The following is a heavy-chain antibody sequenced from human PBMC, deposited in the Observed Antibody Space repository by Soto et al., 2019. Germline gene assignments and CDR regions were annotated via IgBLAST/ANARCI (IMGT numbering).Heavy chain of an antibody. CDR2: ISGGGVNT. CDR1: GFAFGSYA. D-gene: IGHD3-10*01. CDR3: QSPGRLNSYHNGMDV. J-gene: IGHJ6*02. V-gene: IGHV3-23*01. Sequence: GWSLRLSCAASGFAFGSYAMTWVRQAPGKGLEWVSVISGGGVNTYYADSVRGRFTISRDNYKNILYLQMNSLRAEDTAVYYCQSPGRLNSYHNGMDVWGQGTAVTVSS.